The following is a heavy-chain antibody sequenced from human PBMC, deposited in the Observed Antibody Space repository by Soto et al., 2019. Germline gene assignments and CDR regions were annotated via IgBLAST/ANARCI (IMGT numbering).Heavy chain of an antibody. CDR3: AALGTTVTGLYYFDY. CDR1: GGSISSGNYY. J-gene: IGHJ4*02. D-gene: IGHD4-17*01. V-gene: IGHV4-30-4*01. Sequence: QVQLQESGPGLVKPSQTLSLTCTVSGGSISSGNYYWSWIRQPPGKGLEWIGFISYSGTTHYSASRRSRVSISVDTSKTVFSLGRRSVTAADTAVYYCAALGTTVTGLYYFDYWGQGALVTVSS. CDR2: ISYSGTT.